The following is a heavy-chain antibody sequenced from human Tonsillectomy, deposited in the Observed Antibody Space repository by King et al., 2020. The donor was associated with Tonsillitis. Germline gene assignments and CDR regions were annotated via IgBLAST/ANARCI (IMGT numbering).Heavy chain of an antibody. D-gene: IGHD7-27*01. V-gene: IGHV3-30*18. CDR1: GFTFDSYA. Sequence: VQLVESGGGVVQPGRSLRLSCAASGFTFDSYAMHWVRQAPGKGLEWVAVISYDGSNKYYADSGKGRFTISRDNSGNTLYLQTNSLRADDTAVYYCAKDMNWGGEDHYMDVWGKGTTVTVSS. J-gene: IGHJ6*03. CDR3: AKDMNWGGEDHYMDV. CDR2: ISYDGSNK.